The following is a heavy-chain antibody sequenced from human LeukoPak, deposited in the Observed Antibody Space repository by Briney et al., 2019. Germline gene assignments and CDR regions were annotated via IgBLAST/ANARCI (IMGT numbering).Heavy chain of an antibody. CDR1: GYTFTAFY. V-gene: IGHV1-2*02. J-gene: IGHJ5*02. D-gene: IGHD6-6*01. CDR2: IHPNSGAT. Sequence: ASAKVSCKASGYTFTAFYIHWVRQAPGQGLEWMGWIHPNSGATIYAQKFQGRFIVTRDTCISTAYMELNSLTSDDTAMYYCARSNVAVRRGDNWFDPWGQGTLVTVSS. CDR3: ARSNVAVRRGDNWFDP.